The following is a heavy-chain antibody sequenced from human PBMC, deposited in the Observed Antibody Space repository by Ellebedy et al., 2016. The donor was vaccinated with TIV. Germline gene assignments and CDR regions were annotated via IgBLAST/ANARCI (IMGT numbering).Heavy chain of an antibody. CDR2: IIAIFGTT. Sequence: ASVKVSCXASGGIFRSNAMTWVRQAPGQGLEWMGGIIAIFGTTNYAQKFQGRVTITADESTSTVYMELSSLRSEDTAVYYCARGRGYNLEFHFDYWGQGTVVIVSS. V-gene: IGHV1-69*13. J-gene: IGHJ4*02. CDR1: GGIFRSNA. D-gene: IGHD5-24*01. CDR3: ARGRGYNLEFHFDY.